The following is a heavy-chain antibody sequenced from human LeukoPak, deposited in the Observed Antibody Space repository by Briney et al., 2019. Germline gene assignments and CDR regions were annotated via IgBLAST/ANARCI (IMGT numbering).Heavy chain of an antibody. CDR1: GFTFEDYA. V-gene: IGHV3-9*01. Sequence: GGSLRLSCAASGFTFEDYAMHWVRQAPGKGLEWVSGISWNSGSIGYADSVKGRFTISRDNAKNSLYLQMNSLRAEDTAFYYCAKDRSGSYSNWFDPWGQGTLVTVSS. J-gene: IGHJ5*02. CDR2: ISWNSGSI. D-gene: IGHD1-26*01. CDR3: AKDRSGSYSNWFDP.